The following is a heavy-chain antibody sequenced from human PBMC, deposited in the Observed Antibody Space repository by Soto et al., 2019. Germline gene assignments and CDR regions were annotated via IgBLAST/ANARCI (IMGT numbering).Heavy chain of an antibody. J-gene: IGHJ4*02. CDR1: GFTFSSYW. D-gene: IGHD5-18*01. V-gene: IGHV3-74*01. Sequence: EVQLVESGGGLVQPGGSLRLSCAASGFTFSSYWMHWVRQDPEKGLLWVSRINSDGSSTVYADFVKGRFTISRDNAKNIVYLQMSSLRAEDTAIYLRARSKEGYSYGIDWGQETLVTVSS. CDR3: ARSKEGYSYGID. CDR2: INSDGSST.